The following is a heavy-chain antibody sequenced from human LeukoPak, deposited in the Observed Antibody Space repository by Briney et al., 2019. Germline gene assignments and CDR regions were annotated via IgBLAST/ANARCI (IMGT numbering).Heavy chain of an antibody. Sequence: QTGGSLRLSCAASGFAFTIYALTWVRQAPGKGLEWVSGISGGGISTYYADSVKGRFTISRDNTKNTLYLQMNSLSPEDTAVYYCAKALRPVDTNSWYLHFDYWGQGTLVTVSS. CDR2: ISGGGIST. J-gene: IGHJ4*02. CDR1: GFAFTIYA. V-gene: IGHV3-23*01. CDR3: AKALRPVDTNSWYLHFDY. D-gene: IGHD6-13*01.